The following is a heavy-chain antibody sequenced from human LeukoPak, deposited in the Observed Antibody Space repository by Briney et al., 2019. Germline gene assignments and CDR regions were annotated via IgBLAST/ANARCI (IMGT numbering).Heavy chain of an antibody. CDR3: ARGPCSSTSWPPCYYYYMDV. CDR2: IYYSGST. V-gene: IGHV4-59*01. CDR1: GGPISSYY. Sequence: SSETLSLTCTVSGGPISSYYWSWIRQPPGKGLEWIGYIYYSGSTNYNPSLKSRVTISVDTSKNQFSLKLSSVTAADTAVYYCARGPCSSTSWPPCYYYYMDVWGKGTTVTVSS. J-gene: IGHJ6*03. D-gene: IGHD2-2*01.